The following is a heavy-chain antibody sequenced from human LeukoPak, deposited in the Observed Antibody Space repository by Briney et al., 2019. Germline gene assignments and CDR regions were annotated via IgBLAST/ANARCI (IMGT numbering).Heavy chain of an antibody. CDR1: GFTFSSYA. J-gene: IGHJ4*02. V-gene: IGHV3-23*01. CDR2: ISGSGGST. Sequence: GGSLRLFCAASGFTFSSYAMSWVRQAPGKGLEWVSAISGSGGSTYYADPVKGRFTISSDNSKHTLYLQMNRLRAEDTAVYYCAKDRGYYDSSGLDYWGQGTLVTVSS. CDR3: AKDRGYYDSSGLDY. D-gene: IGHD3-22*01.